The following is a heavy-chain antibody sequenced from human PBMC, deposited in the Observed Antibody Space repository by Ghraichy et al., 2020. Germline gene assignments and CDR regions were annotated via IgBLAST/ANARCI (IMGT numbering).Heavy chain of an antibody. J-gene: IGHJ6*02. CDR2: INSDGSST. Sequence: GESLNISCAASGFTFSSYWMHWVRQAPGKGLVWVSRINSDGSSTSYADSVKGRFTISRDNAKNTLYLQMNSLRAEDTAVYYCARAEPPERITGTHYYYYGMDVWGQGTTVTVSS. D-gene: IGHD1-20*01. CDR1: GFTFSSYW. V-gene: IGHV3-74*01. CDR3: ARAEPPERITGTHYYYYGMDV.